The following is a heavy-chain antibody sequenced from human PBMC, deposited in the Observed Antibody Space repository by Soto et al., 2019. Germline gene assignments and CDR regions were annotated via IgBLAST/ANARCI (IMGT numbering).Heavy chain of an antibody. CDR1: GFTFSNYD. CDR3: ARDALKKNYYDSSGYQ. J-gene: IGHJ4*02. Sequence: GGSLRLSCAVSGFTFSNYDMNWVRQAPGKGLEWVAVISYDGSNKNYVDSVKGRFTISREDSKNTLYLQMNSLRAEDTAVYYCARDALKKNYYDSSGYQWGQGTQVTVPS. CDR2: ISYDGSNK. V-gene: IGHV3-30-3*01. D-gene: IGHD3-22*01.